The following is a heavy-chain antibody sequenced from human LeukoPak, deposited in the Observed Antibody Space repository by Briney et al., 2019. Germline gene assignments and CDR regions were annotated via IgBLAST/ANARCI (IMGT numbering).Heavy chain of an antibody. CDR2: ISGDSGST. J-gene: IGHJ4*02. CDR1: GYMFADYA. D-gene: IGHD5-18*01. CDR3: AKGGYTYDFPDY. Sequence: GGSLRLSCEAPGYMFADYAMSCVRQVSWKGLEWVSLISGDSGSTYYADSVKGRFTISRDNSKNSLYLQMNSLRTEDTALYYCAKGGYTYDFPDYWGQGTLVTVSS. V-gene: IGHV3-43*02.